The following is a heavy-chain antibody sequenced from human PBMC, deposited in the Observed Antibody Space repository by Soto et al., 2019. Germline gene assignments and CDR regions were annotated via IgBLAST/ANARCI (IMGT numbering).Heavy chain of an antibody. V-gene: IGHV1-3*01. CDR3: ARGDIGYDSSLSY. D-gene: IGHD3-22*01. CDR1: GYTFTSYA. J-gene: IGHJ4*02. Sequence: GASVKVSCKASGYTFTSYAMHWVRQAPGQRLEWMGWINAGNGNTKYSQKFQGRVTITRDTCASTAYMELSSLRSEDTAVYYCARGDIGYDSSLSYWGQGTLVTVSS. CDR2: INAGNGNT.